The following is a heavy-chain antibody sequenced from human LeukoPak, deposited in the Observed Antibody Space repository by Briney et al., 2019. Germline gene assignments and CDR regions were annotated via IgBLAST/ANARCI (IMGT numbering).Heavy chain of an antibody. CDR2: ISAYNGNT. CDR3: ARDPKVYYYDSSGLGAFDI. J-gene: IGHJ3*02. D-gene: IGHD3-22*01. CDR1: GYTFTSYG. V-gene: IGHV1-18*01. Sequence: ASVNVSCKASGYTFTSYGISWVRQAPGQGLEWMGWISAYNGNTNYAQKLQGRVTMTTDTSTSTAYMELRSLRSDDTAVYYCARDPKVYYYDSSGLGAFDIWGQGTMVTVSS.